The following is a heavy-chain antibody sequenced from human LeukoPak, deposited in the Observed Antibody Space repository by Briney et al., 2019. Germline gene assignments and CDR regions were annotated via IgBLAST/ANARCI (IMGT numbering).Heavy chain of an antibody. CDR2: IYSGGTT. Sequence: PGGSLRLSCAASGFTVSSDYMNWVRQAPGKGLEWVSVIYSGGTTFYADSVKGRSTISRDNSKNTLFLQMNSLRAEETAVYYCAKDGHSSGWGIDFWGQGTLVSVSS. CDR3: AKDGHSSGWGIDF. J-gene: IGHJ4*02. V-gene: IGHV3-53*01. D-gene: IGHD6-19*01. CDR1: GFTVSSDY.